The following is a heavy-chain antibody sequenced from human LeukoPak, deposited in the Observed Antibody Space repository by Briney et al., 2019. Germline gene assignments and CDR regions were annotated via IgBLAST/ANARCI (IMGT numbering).Heavy chain of an antibody. J-gene: IGHJ5*02. CDR2: ITTSGTI. CDR3: ARDYCSGGSCYQILT. D-gene: IGHD2-15*01. V-gene: IGHV3-48*04. CDR1: GITFSSYS. Sequence: GGSLRLSWAASGITFSSYSMNWVRQAPGKGLEWVSYITTSGTIYYADSVKGRFTISRDNAKNSLYLQMNSLRAEDTAVYYCARDYCSGGSCYQILTWGQGTLVTVSS.